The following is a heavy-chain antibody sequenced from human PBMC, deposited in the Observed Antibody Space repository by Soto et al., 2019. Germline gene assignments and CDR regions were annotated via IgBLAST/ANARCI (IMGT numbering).Heavy chain of an antibody. CDR2: IRADNGNT. Sequence: QVQLVQSGAEVKKPGASVKVSCKASGYTFTSYGISWVRQAPGQRLEWMGWIRADNGNTNYAQKLQGRVPMTTDTSTSTAYRELRSLRSDDTAVYYCARDLPAMEVWGQGTTVTVSS. V-gene: IGHV1-18*01. J-gene: IGHJ6*02. CDR3: ARDLPAMEV. CDR1: GYTFTSYG.